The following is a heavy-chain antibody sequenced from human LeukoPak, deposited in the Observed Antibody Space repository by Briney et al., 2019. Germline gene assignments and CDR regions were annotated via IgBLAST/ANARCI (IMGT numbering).Heavy chain of an antibody. CDR1: GFTFGSYW. CDR3: VRERWLPNDAFDI. V-gene: IGHV3-74*01. D-gene: IGHD5-24*01. CDR2: INSDGSST. J-gene: IGHJ3*02. Sequence: PGGSLRLSCAASGFTFGSYWMHWVRQAPGKGLVWVSRINSDGSSTSYADSVKGRFTISRDNAKNTLYLQMNSLRAEDTAVYYCVRERWLPNDAFDIWGQGTMVTVSS.